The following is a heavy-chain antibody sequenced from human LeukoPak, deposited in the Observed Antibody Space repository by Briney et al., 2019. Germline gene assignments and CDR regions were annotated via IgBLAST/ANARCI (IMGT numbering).Heavy chain of an antibody. CDR2: INPNSGGT. Sequence: GASVKVSCKASGYTFTGYYMHWVRQAPGQGLEWMGRINPNSGGTNYAQKFQGRVTMTRDTSISTAYMELSRLRSDDTAVYYCARDPLPRYCSSTSCPTYYYYYMDVWGKGTTVTVSS. CDR3: ARDPLPRYCSSTSCPTYYYYYMDV. V-gene: IGHV1-2*06. D-gene: IGHD2-2*01. J-gene: IGHJ6*03. CDR1: GYTFTGYY.